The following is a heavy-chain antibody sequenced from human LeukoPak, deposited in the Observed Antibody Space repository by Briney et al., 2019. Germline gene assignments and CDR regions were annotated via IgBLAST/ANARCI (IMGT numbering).Heavy chain of an antibody. J-gene: IGHJ4*02. Sequence: SQTLSLTCALSGDSASSNSAAWNWVRQSPSRGLGWLGRTYYRSKWYNNYALSVKSRITIKPDTSKNQFSLQLNSVTPEDTAVYYCARLSSGAGGDFDCWGQGTLVTVSS. D-gene: IGHD6-19*01. V-gene: IGHV6-1*01. CDR2: TYYRSKWYN. CDR1: GDSASSNSAA. CDR3: ARLSSGAGGDFDC.